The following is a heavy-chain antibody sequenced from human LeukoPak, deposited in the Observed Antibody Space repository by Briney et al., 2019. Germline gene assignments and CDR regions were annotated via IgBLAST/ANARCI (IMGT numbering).Heavy chain of an antibody. Sequence: PSETLSLTCTVSGGSISSSSYYWGWIRQPPGKGLAWIGSIYYSGSTYYNPSLKSRVTISVDTSKNQFSLKLSSVTAADTAVYYCARESSIIEWFDPWGQGTLVTVSS. CDR3: ARESSIIEWFDP. CDR2: IYYSGST. CDR1: GGSISSSSYY. D-gene: IGHD3-16*01. V-gene: IGHV4-39*02. J-gene: IGHJ5*02.